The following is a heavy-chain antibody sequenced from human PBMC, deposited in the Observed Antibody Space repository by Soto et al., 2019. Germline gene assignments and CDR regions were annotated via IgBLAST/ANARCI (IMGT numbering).Heavy chain of an antibody. CDR3: ARACSSTSCYDVFDS. J-gene: IGHJ4*02. D-gene: IGHD2-2*01. CDR1: GGSISSYY. Sequence: LSLTCTVSGGSISSYYWSWIRQPAGKGLQWIGRIYTSGSTNYNPSLKSRVTMSVDTSKDQFSLKLSSVTAADTAVYYCARACSSTSCYDVFDSWGQGTLVTVSS. CDR2: IYTSGST. V-gene: IGHV4-4*07.